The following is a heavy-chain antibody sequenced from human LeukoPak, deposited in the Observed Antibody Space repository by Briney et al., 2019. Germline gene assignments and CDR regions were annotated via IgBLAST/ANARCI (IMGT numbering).Heavy chain of an antibody. V-gene: IGHV3-15*01. Sequence: GGSLSLYCAASGFPLSNAWMSWVRQAPGKVTEWDGRIKSKSNGGTTDYAAPVKGRFTSSRDDSKNTLYLQMNSLKSEDAASYYCTPGPVAGHPIPPLDYWGQGTLVTVSS. CDR1: GFPLSNAW. CDR3: TPGPVAGHPIPPLDY. J-gene: IGHJ4*02. D-gene: IGHD6-19*01. CDR2: IKSKSNGGTT.